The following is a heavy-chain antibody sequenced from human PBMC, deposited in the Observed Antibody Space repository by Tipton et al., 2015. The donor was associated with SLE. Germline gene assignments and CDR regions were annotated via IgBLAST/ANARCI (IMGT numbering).Heavy chain of an antibody. D-gene: IGHD3-22*01. CDR2: IYTSGST. CDR3: ARDRDDSSGSLFDP. V-gene: IGHV4-4*07. Sequence: TLSLTCTVSGGSISSYYWSWIRQPAGKGLEWIGRIYTSGSTNYNPPPKSRVTMSVDTSKNQFSLKLSSVTAADTAVYYCARDRDDSSGSLFDPWGQGTLVTVSS. CDR1: GGSISSYY. J-gene: IGHJ5*02.